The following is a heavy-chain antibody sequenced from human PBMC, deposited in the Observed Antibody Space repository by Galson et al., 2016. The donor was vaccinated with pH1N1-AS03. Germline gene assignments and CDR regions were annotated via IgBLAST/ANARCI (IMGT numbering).Heavy chain of an antibody. J-gene: IGHJ6*02. CDR1: GVSIRTHY. D-gene: IGHD2-15*01. V-gene: IGHV4-59*11. CDR3: ATGYCSGGSCQSRMWYYGMDV. Sequence: ETLSLTCSVSGVSIRTHYWSWLRQLPGKGLEWIGYIYSSGNTDYNPSLKSRVTISLDTSKSQFSLNLRSVTAADTAMYYCATGYCSGGSCQSRMWYYGMDVWGQGIMVTVSS. CDR2: IYSSGNT.